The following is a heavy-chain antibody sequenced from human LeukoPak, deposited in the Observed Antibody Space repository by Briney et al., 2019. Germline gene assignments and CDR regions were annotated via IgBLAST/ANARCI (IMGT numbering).Heavy chain of an antibody. CDR2: FDREDGET. J-gene: IGHJ6*04. D-gene: IGHD3-10*01. CDR1: GYTLTELS. V-gene: IGHV1-24*01. CDR3: ASFYGSGSYSYYGMDV. Sequence: ASVKVSCKVSGYTLTELSMHWVRQAPGKGLEWMGGFDREDGETIYAQKFQGRVTMTEDTSTDTAYMELSSLRSEDTAVYYCASFYGSGSYSYYGMDVWGKGTTVIVSS.